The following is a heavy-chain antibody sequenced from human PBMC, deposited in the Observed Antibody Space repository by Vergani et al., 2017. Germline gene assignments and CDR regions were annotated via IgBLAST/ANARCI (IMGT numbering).Heavy chain of an antibody. D-gene: IGHD2-2*01. J-gene: IGHJ4*02. V-gene: IGHV4-34*01. Sequence: QVQLQQWGAGLLKPSETLSLTCAVYGGSFSGYYWSWIRQPPGKGLEWIGEINHSGSTNYNPSLKSRVTIPVDTSKNQFSLKLSSVTAADTAVYYCAWGFFRYSSTSCHLLGFDCWERGTVVTVSS. CDR3: AWGFFRYSSTSCHLLGFDC. CDR2: INHSGST. CDR1: GGSFSGYY.